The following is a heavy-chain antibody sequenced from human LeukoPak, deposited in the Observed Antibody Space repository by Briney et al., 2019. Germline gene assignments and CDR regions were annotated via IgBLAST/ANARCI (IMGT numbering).Heavy chain of an antibody. Sequence: PWETLSLTRTVSGGSISSYYWSWIRQPPGKGLEWIGYIYYSGSTNYNPSLKSRVTISVDTSKNQFSLKLSSVTAADTAVYYCARNYYDSSGYSMILGYWGQGTLVTVTS. CDR1: GGSISSYY. CDR2: IYYSGST. CDR3: ARNYYDSSGYSMILGY. D-gene: IGHD3-22*01. J-gene: IGHJ4*02. V-gene: IGHV4-59*01.